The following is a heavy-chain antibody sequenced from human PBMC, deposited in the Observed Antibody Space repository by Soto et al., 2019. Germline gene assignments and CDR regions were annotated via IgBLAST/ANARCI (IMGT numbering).Heavy chain of an antibody. V-gene: IGHV5-51*01. CDR1: GYNFAGYW. D-gene: IGHD3-3*01. Sequence: GESLKISCKGSGYNFAGYWIAWVRQMPGKGLELMGIIYPSNSDTRYRPSFQGQVTISADKSISSAYLQWSSLRASDTAMYYCARGGVSTRTFDYWGQGTPVTVSS. CDR2: IYPSNSDT. CDR3: ARGGVSTRTFDY. J-gene: IGHJ4*02.